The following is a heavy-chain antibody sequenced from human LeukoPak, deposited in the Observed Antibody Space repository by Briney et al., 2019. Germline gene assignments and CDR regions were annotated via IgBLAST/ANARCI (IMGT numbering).Heavy chain of an antibody. Sequence: SETLSLTCTVSGGSISSYYWSWIRQPAGKGLGWIGRIYTSGSTNYNPSLKSRVTMSVDTSKHQFSLKLSSVTAADTAVYYCAREGMVRRVIAYWGQGTLVTVSS. D-gene: IGHD3-10*01. CDR3: AREGMVRRVIAY. CDR1: GGSISSYY. J-gene: IGHJ4*02. V-gene: IGHV4-4*07. CDR2: IYTSGST.